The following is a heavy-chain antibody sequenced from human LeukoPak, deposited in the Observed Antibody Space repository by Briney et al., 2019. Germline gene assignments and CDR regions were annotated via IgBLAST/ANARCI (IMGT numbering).Heavy chain of an antibody. J-gene: IGHJ5*02. D-gene: IGHD4-17*01. CDR1: GGSISSGDYY. CDR3: ARDYGNNWFDP. CDR2: IYYSGDT. V-gene: IGHV4-31*03. Sequence: SETLSLTCTVSGGSISSGDYYWSWIRQHPGKGLEWIGYIYYSGDTYYNPSLGSRISISLDTSKNHFSLKLSSVTAADTAMYYCARDYGNNWFDPWGQGTLVTVSA.